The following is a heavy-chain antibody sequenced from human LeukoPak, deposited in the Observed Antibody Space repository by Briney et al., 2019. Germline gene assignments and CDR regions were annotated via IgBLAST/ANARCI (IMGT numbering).Heavy chain of an antibody. V-gene: IGHV4-59*08. D-gene: IGHD3-22*01. J-gene: IGHJ4*02. CDR2: IYYSGST. CDR1: GGSISSYY. Sequence: PSETLSLTCAVSGGSISSYYWSWIRQPPGKGLEWIGYIYYSGSTNYNPSLKSRVTISLDASKNQFSLKLNSVTAADTAVYYCARRNTYYYDSSGYYYFDYWGQGTLVTVSS. CDR3: ARRNTYYYDSSGYYYFDY.